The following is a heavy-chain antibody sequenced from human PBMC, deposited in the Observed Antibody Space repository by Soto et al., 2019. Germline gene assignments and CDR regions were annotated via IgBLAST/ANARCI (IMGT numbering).Heavy chain of an antibody. Sequence: ASVKVSCKASGDTFTGYYMHLVRQAPGQGLEGMGWINPNSGGTNYAQKFQGWVTMTRDTSISTAYMELSRLRSDDTAVYYCARGTSPTAAGEHIDYWGQGTLVTVSS. V-gene: IGHV1-2*04. CDR1: GDTFTGYY. D-gene: IGHD6-13*01. CDR2: INPNSGGT. J-gene: IGHJ4*02. CDR3: ARGTSPTAAGEHIDY.